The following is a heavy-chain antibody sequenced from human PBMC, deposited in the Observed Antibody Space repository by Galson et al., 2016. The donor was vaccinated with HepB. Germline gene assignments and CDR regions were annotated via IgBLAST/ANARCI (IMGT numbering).Heavy chain of an antibody. Sequence: SLRLSCAASGFMFTTYAVHWVRQAPGKGLEWVALSFHDEDYTYYPDSVKGRFTISRDNTKGTVYLHMNSLRDEDTAVYYCTREANDAFDIWGQGTMVTVSS. CDR1: GFMFTTYA. V-gene: IGHV3-30-3*01. J-gene: IGHJ3*02. CDR3: TREANDAFDI. CDR2: SFHDEDYT.